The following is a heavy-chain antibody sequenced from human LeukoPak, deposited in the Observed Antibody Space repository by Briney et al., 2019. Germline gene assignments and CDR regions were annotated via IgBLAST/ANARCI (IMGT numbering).Heavy chain of an antibody. CDR3: TSLRFDY. CDR1: GFTFSSYD. Sequence: GGSLRLSCAASGFTFSSYDINWVRQAPGKGLEWVSGISNSGGYTYYADPVKGRFTISRDNSRNTVYLLMNSLRGEDTAVYYCTSLRFDYWGQGTLVTVSS. CDR2: ISNSGGYT. V-gene: IGHV3-23*01. J-gene: IGHJ4*02.